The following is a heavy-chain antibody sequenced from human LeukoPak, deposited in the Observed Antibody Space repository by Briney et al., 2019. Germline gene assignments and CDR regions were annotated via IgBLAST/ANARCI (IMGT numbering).Heavy chain of an antibody. D-gene: IGHD3-10*01. J-gene: IGHJ6*03. CDR3: ARGIRGVSIGYYYYYMDV. CDR2: IYYSGST. V-gene: IGHV4-39*07. CDR1: GGSISSSSYY. Sequence: PSETLSLTCTVSGGSISSSSYYWGWIRQPPGKGLEWIASIYYSGSTYYNPSLKSRVTILVDTSKNQFSLKLSSVTAADTAVYYCARGIRGVSIGYYYYYMDVWGKGTTVTVSS.